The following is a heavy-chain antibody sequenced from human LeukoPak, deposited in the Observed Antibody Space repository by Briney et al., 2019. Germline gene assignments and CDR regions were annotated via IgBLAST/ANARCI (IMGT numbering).Heavy chain of an antibody. CDR1: GGTFTSYA. V-gene: IGHV1-69*13. D-gene: IGHD6-19*01. CDR2: IIPIFGTA. J-gene: IGHJ1*01. CDR3: ARSTVAGNAGYFQH. Sequence: SVNVSCKASGGTFTSYAISWVRQAPGQGLEWMGGIIPIFGTANYAQKFQGRVTITADESTSTAYMELSSLRSEDTAVYYCARSTVAGNAGYFQHWGQGTLVTVSS.